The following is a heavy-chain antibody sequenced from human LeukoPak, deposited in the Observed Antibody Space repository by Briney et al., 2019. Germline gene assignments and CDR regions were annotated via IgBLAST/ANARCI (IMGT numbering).Heavy chain of an antibody. Sequence: PSETLSLTCTVSGYSISSGYYWGWIRQPPGKGLEWIGSIYHSGRTFYNPSLKSRVTISVDTSKNQFSLKLTSVTAADTAVYYCARRYDFWSGYPPPLDYWGQGTLVTVSS. CDR1: GYSISSGYY. CDR3: ARRYDFWSGYPPPLDY. D-gene: IGHD3-3*01. V-gene: IGHV4-38-2*02. CDR2: IYHSGRT. J-gene: IGHJ4*02.